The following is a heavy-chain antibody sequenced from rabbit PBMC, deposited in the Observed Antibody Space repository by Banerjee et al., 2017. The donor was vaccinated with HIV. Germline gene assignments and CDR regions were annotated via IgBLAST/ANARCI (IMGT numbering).Heavy chain of an antibody. CDR2: IDPLFGNT. Sequence: QEQLVESGGGLVQPGGSLKLSCKASGFDITTYGVSWVRQAPGKGLEWIGYIDPLFGNTYNATWVNGRFTISSNTNQNTVYLQMTSLTASDTAMYFCVREDSSGWGARLDLWGPGTLVTV. D-gene: IGHD4-1*01. CDR1: GFDITTYG. J-gene: IGHJ3*01. V-gene: IGHV1S47*01. CDR3: VREDSSGWGARLDL.